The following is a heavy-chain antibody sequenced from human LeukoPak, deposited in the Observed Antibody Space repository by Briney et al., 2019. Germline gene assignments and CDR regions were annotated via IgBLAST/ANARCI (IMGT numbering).Heavy chain of an antibody. CDR1: GFIFSGYG. Sequence: GGSLRLSCAASGFIFSGYGIHWVRQAPGKGLEWVAFIRYDGSNTYYADSVKGRFTISKDNSKNTLYLQMNSLRGEDTAVYYCARDSVHVFDYWGQGTLVTVSS. V-gene: IGHV3-30*02. CDR2: IRYDGSNT. D-gene: IGHD6-6*01. CDR3: ARDSVHVFDY. J-gene: IGHJ4*02.